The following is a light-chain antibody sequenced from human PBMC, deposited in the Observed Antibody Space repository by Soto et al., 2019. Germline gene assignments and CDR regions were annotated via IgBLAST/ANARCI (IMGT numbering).Light chain of an antibody. CDR3: QHYGSSQS. CDR1: QSVSSNY. V-gene: IGKV3-20*01. CDR2: GAS. Sequence: EIVLTQSPGTLSLSPGERATLSCRASQSVSSNYLAWYQQKLGQAPRLLIYGASSRATGIPDRFSGSGSGTDFTLTISRLEPEDFAVYYCQHYGSSQSFGQGTKVEIK. J-gene: IGKJ1*01.